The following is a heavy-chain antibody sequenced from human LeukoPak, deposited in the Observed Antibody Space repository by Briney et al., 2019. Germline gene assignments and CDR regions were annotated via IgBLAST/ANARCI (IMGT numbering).Heavy chain of an antibody. D-gene: IGHD1-26*01. J-gene: IGHJ4*01. Sequence: PSQTLSLTCTVSGGSISSGDYYWSWIRQPPGKGLEWIGYIYFSGTTYHNPSLKSRLTISVDTSKNRFSLRLNSMTAADTAVYYCARLRIVGAKFDYWGQGTLVTVSS. CDR2: IYFSGTT. V-gene: IGHV4-30-4*01. CDR1: GGSISSGDYY. CDR3: ARLRIVGAKFDY.